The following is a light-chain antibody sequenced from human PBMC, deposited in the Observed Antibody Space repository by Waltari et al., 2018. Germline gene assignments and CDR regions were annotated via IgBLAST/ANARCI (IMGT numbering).Light chain of an antibody. CDR2: EVT. Sequence: QSALTQPASVSASPGQSITISCTGTSSDVGNYKYVSWYQHHPGKAPKLVFYEVTNRPSGVSNLFSGSKSGNTAALTISGLQADDEADYYCFSYTSASTLRGILGTGTKVTVL. CDR1: SSDVGNYKY. J-gene: IGLJ1*01. V-gene: IGLV2-14*01. CDR3: FSYTSASTLRGI.